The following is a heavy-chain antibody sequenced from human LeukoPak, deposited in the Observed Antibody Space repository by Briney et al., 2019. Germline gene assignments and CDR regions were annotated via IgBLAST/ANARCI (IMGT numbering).Heavy chain of an antibody. J-gene: IGHJ4*02. D-gene: IGHD2-2*01. CDR3: AKDIEGYCSSTSVDY. Sequence: GGSLRLSCAASGFTFDDYGMSWVRQAPGKGLEWVSGISWNSGSIGYADSVKGRFTISRDNAKNSLYLQMNSLRAEDTALYYCAKDIEGYCSSTSVDYWGQGTLVTVSS. V-gene: IGHV3-9*01. CDR2: ISWNSGSI. CDR1: GFTFDDYG.